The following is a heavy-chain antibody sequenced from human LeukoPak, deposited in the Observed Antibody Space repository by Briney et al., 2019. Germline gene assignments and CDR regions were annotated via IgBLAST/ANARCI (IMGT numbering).Heavy chain of an antibody. CDR2: INPNSGVT. V-gene: IGHV1-2*02. CDR1: GGTFSSYA. D-gene: IGHD3-22*01. Sequence: ASVKVSCKASGGTFSSYAISWVRQAPGQGLEWMGWINPNSGVTHYAQRFQGRVTMTRDTSISTACMEVIRLRSDDTAVYYCAREDSSGYFRGENYFDYWGQGTLVTVSS. J-gene: IGHJ4*02. CDR3: AREDSSGYFRGENYFDY.